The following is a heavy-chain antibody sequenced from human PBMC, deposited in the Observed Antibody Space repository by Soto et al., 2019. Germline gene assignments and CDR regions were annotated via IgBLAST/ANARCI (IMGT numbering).Heavy chain of an antibody. D-gene: IGHD3-22*01. V-gene: IGHV4-59*01. J-gene: IGHJ5*02. CDR1: GGSISSYY. CDR2: IYYSGST. CDR3: AREYYDSPRNWFDP. Sequence: ASETLSLTCTVSGGSISSYYWSWIRQPPGKGLEWIGYIYYSGSTNYNPSLKSRVTISVDTSKNQFSLKLSSVTAADTAVYYCAREYYDSPRNWFDPWGQGTLVTVST.